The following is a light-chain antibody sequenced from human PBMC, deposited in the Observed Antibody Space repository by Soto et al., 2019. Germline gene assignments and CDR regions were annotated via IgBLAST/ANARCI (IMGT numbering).Light chain of an antibody. CDR1: SSNIERNT. CDR3: AAWDDSLNGFYV. V-gene: IGLV1-44*01. J-gene: IGLJ1*01. CDR2: NNN. Sequence: QSVLTQPPSASGTPGQRVTISCSGSSSNIERNTVNWYQHLPGTAPKLLIYNNNQRPSGVPDRFSGSKSGTSASLAISGLQSEDEADCYCAAWDDSLNGFYVFGTGTKVTVL.